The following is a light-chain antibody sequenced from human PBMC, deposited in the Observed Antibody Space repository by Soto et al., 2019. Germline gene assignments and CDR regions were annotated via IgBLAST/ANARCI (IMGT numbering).Light chain of an antibody. J-gene: IGKJ2*01. CDR1: QDISNY. Sequence: DIQMTQSPSSLSASVGDRVTITCQASQDISNYLNWYQQKPGKAPKLLIYDASNLETGVPSRFSGSGSGTVFTFTISSLQPEDIATYYCQQYDNLPYTFAQGTKLEIK. CDR2: DAS. CDR3: QQYDNLPYT. V-gene: IGKV1-33*01.